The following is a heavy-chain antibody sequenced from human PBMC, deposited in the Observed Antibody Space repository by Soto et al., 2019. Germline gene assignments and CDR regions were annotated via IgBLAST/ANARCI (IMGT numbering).Heavy chain of an antibody. CDR2: ISAGGGGT. D-gene: IGHD5-18*01. CDR3: AKDVGQRVDTFDY. J-gene: IGHJ4*01. Sequence: PGGSLRHSCAGSGFTLTRSAVSWVRQAPGKGLEWVSGISAGGGGTYYADSVKGRFTISRDVSKNTVYLQMNGLRVEDTAVYYCAKDVGQRVDTFDYWGHGTLVTGSS. V-gene: IGHV3-23*01. CDR1: GFTLTRSA.